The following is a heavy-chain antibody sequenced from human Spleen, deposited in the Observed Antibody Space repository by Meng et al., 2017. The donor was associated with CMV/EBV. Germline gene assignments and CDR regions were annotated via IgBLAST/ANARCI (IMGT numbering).Heavy chain of an antibody. J-gene: IGHJ6*02. Sequence: GESLKISCAASGFTFSDYYMSWIRQAPGKGLEWVSYISSSGSTRYYADSVKGRFTISRDNAKNSLYLQMNSLRAEDTAVYYCARGRQWLNYYYGMDVWGQGTTVTVSS. D-gene: IGHD6-19*01. V-gene: IGHV3-11*01. CDR1: GFTFSDYY. CDR3: ARGRQWLNYYYGMDV. CDR2: ISSSGSTR.